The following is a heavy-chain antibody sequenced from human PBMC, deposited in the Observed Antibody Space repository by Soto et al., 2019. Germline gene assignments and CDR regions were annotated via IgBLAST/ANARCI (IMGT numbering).Heavy chain of an antibody. D-gene: IGHD2-15*01. J-gene: IGHJ4*02. Sequence: SETMCVTCTLAGGNISSYCWSWIRQKIGKGLEWIGYIYYSGSTNYNPSLKSRVTISVDTSKKQLSLKLSSVTAADTAVYYCASGGYCSGGSCYPTVDYWGQGTLVTVSS. CDR1: GGNISSYC. V-gene: IGHV4-59*01. CDR2: IYYSGST. CDR3: ASGGYCSGGSCYPTVDY.